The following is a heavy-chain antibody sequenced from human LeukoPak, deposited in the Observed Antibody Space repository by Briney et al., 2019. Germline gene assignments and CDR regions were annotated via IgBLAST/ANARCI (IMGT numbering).Heavy chain of an antibody. CDR3: ARTTHTDY. J-gene: IGHJ4*02. CDR2: IKEDSSEK. CDR1: GFTFNTYW. V-gene: IGHV3-7*01. Sequence: PGGSLRLSCAASGFTFNTYWRTWARQAPGKGLEWVATIKEDSSEKYYVDSVRGRFTISRDNAENSLYLQMNSLRVEDTAVYYCARTTHTDYWGQGTLVTVSS. D-gene: IGHD1-1*01.